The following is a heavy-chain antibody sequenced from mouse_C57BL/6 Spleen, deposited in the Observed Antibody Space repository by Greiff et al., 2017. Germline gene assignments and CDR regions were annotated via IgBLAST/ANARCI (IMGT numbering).Heavy chain of an antibody. CDR3: ARQGHDLGD. CDR2: ISSGGSYT. J-gene: IGHJ2*01. V-gene: IGHV5-6*01. CDR1: GFTFSSYG. Sequence: EVNVVESGGDLVKPGGSLKLSCEASGFTFSSYGMSWVRQTPDKRLEWVAPISSGGSYTYYPDSVKGLFTLSRDNAKNTLYLQMSSLKSEDTAMYYCARQGHDLGDWGQGTTLTVSS. D-gene: IGHD3-1*01.